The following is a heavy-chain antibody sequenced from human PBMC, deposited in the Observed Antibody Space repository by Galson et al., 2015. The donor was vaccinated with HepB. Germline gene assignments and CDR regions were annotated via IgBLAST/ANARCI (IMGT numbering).Heavy chain of an antibody. J-gene: IGHJ4*02. Sequence: SLRLSCAASGFTFRNFAMSWVRQAPGKGLEWVSSIEKDGSGTYSADSVGGRFTISRDNSKNTLYLQLNSLRGEDTAVYYCAKQAGNFIESWYSDYWGQGSLVTVSS. CDR1: GFTFRNFA. D-gene: IGHD2/OR15-2a*01. CDR3: AKQAGNFIESWYSDY. CDR2: IEKDGSGT. V-gene: IGHV3-23*03.